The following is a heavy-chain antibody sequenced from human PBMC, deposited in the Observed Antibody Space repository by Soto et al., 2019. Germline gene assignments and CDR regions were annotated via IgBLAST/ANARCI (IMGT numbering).Heavy chain of an antibody. V-gene: IGHV1-18*01. J-gene: IGHJ5*01. CDR1: GYTFTSYG. Sequence: QFQLVQSGAEVKKPGASVKVSCKPSGYTFTSYGISWVRQAPGQGLEWMGWISAYNGDTNYAQKFQGRVTMTTETSTSTAYLELRSLRSDDTAVYYCAREGDGYSAAFDFWGQGTRVTVSS. D-gene: IGHD2-2*03. CDR3: AREGDGYSAAFDF. CDR2: ISAYNGDT.